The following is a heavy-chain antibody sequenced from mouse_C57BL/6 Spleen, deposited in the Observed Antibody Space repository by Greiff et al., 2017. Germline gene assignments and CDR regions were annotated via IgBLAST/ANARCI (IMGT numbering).Heavy chain of an antibody. V-gene: IGHV1-64*01. CDR2: IHPNSGST. Sequence: VQLQQPGAELVKPGASVKLSCKASGYTFTSYWMHWVKQRPGQGLEWIGMIHPNSGSTNYNEKFKGKATLTVDKSSSTAYMQLSSLTSEDSAVYYCARSTTVVARKAYWGQGTLVTVSA. CDR1: GYTFTSYW. CDR3: ARSTTVVARKAY. D-gene: IGHD1-1*01. J-gene: IGHJ3*01.